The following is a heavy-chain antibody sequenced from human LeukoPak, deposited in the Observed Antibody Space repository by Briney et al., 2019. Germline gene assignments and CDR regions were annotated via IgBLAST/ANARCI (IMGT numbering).Heavy chain of an antibody. CDR3: ARVIGRYYYGMDV. J-gene: IGHJ6*02. V-gene: IGHV3-9*01. Sequence: GGSLRLSCAASGFTFDDYAMHWVRQAPGKGLEWVSGISWNSGSIGYADSVKGRFIISRDNAKNSLYLQMNSLRAEDTALYYCARVIGRYYYGMDVWGQGTTVTVSS. CDR1: GFTFDDYA. CDR2: ISWNSGSI. D-gene: IGHD2/OR15-2a*01.